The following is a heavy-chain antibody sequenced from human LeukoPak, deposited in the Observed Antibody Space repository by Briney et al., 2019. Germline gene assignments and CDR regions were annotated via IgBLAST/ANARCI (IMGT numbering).Heavy chain of an antibody. CDR3: AKKSSLIGYWNWFDP. V-gene: IGHV3-23*01. J-gene: IGHJ5*02. D-gene: IGHD3-9*01. CDR1: GFAFGDFA. CDR2: INNVGGSS. Sequence: GASLRLSCVACGFAFGDFAMTWVRQAPGKGLEWVGYINNVGGSSYYGDSVRGRFSISRDNSKNTLYLQMSSLRAEDTAIYHCAKKSSLIGYWNWFDPWGQGTLVSVSS.